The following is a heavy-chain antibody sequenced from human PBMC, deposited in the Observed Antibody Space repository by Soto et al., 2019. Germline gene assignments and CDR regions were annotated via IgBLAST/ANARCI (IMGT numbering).Heavy chain of an antibody. D-gene: IGHD5-18*01. Sequence: QVQLMQSGTEVKMPGASVRLSCKASGYTFSRNAIHWVRQAPGQRLEWMGWINAANGHTSYSQKLQGRVTITRDTSATTGYMELSSLTSEDTAVYYCTSLPWGGYSFDDWGQGTLVTVSS. V-gene: IGHV1-3*01. CDR2: INAANGHT. J-gene: IGHJ4*02. CDR3: TSLPWGGYSFDD. CDR1: GYTFSRNA.